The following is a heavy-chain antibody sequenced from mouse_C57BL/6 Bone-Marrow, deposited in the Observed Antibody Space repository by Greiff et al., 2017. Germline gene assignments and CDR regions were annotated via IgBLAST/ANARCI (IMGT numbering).Heavy chain of an antibody. CDR2: ISNGGGST. CDR1: GFTFSSYT. CDR3: ARAYDGNYDY. Sequence: EVMLVESGGGLVQPGGSLKLSCAASGFTFSSYTMSWVRQTPEKRLEWVAYISNGGGSTYYPDTVKGRFTISRDNAKNTLYLQMSSLKSEDTAMYYCARAYDGNYDYWGQGTTLTVSS. J-gene: IGHJ2*01. V-gene: IGHV5-12-2*01. D-gene: IGHD2-10*01.